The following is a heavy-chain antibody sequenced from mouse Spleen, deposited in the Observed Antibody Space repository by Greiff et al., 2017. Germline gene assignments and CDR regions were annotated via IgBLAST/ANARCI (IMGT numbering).Heavy chain of an antibody. D-gene: IGHD1-1*01. V-gene: IGHV1-55*01. Sequence: QVQLQQPGAELVKPGASVKLSCKASGYTFTSYWMHWVKQRPGQGLEWIGDIYPGSGSTNYNEKFKSKATLTVDTSSSTAYMQLSSLTPEDSAVYYCARRGVVERYFDVWGAGTTVTVSS. CDR1: GYTFTSYW. J-gene: IGHJ1*01. CDR3: ARRGVVERYFDV. CDR2: IYPGSGST.